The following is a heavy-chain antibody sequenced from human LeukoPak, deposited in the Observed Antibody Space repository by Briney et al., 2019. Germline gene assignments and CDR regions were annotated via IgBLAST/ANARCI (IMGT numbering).Heavy chain of an antibody. Sequence: PGGSLRLSCAASGFTFSSYWMSWVRQAPGKGVEWVANIKQDGSEKYYVDSVKGRFTISRDNAKNSLYLQMNSLRAEDTAVYYCARGGPIDYYDSSGYSYWGQGTLVTVSS. V-gene: IGHV3-7*01. D-gene: IGHD3-22*01. J-gene: IGHJ4*02. CDR1: GFTFSSYW. CDR2: IKQDGSEK. CDR3: ARGGPIDYYDSSGYSY.